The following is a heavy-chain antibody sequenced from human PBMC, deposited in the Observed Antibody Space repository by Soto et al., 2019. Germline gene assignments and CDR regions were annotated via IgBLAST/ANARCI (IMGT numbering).Heavy chain of an antibody. Sequence: TVSGVSISSGYYYLSWIRQPPGKGLEWIGYIYYSGSTYYNPSLKSRVTISVDTSKNQFSLKLSSVTAADTAVYYCAREVTDKITGTTDYYFDYWGQGTLVTVSS. CDR1: GVSISSGYYY. CDR3: AREVTDKITGTTDYYFDY. V-gene: IGHV4-30-4*01. CDR2: IYYSGST. D-gene: IGHD1-20*01. J-gene: IGHJ4*02.